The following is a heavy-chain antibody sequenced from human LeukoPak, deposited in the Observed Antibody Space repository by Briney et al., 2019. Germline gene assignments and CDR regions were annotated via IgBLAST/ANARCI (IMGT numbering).Heavy chain of an antibody. CDR1: EFTFSTYA. V-gene: IGHV3-64*01. Sequence: PGGSLRLSCAASEFTFSTYAMHWVRQAPGKGLEYVSGLSSNGVSSYYANSVKGRFTISRDNSKNTLYLQMGSLRAEDMAVYYCARDADSSGWTTRGMDVWGQGTTVTVSS. D-gene: IGHD6-19*01. CDR3: ARDADSSGWTTRGMDV. J-gene: IGHJ6*02. CDR2: LSSNGVSS.